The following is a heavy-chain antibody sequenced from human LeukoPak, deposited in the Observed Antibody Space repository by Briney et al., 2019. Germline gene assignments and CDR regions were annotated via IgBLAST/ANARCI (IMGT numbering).Heavy chain of an antibody. CDR2: ISAYNGNT. CDR1: GYTFTSYG. J-gene: IGHJ4*02. CDR3: ARGFPPRRQYDSSGYYSYYFDY. Sequence: ASVKVSCKTSGYTFTSYGISWVRQAPGQGLEWMGWISAYNGNTHSAQRLQGRVTMTTDASTSTAYMELRSLRSDDTAVYYCARGFPPRRQYDSSGYYSYYFDYWGQGTLVTVSS. D-gene: IGHD3-22*01. V-gene: IGHV1-18*01.